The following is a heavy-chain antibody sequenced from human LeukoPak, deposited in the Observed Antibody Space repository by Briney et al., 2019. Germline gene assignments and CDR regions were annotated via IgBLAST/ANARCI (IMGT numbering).Heavy chain of an antibody. V-gene: IGHV4-39*07. Sequence: PSETLSLTCTVSGGSISTSSYYWGWVRQPPGKGLEWIGNIFYSGSTYYSPSLKSRVTISVDTSKNQFSLKLSSVTAADTAMYYCARVTGYVIEDYFDYWGQGTLVTVSS. CDR2: IFYSGST. D-gene: IGHD3-22*01. CDR1: GGSISTSSYY. J-gene: IGHJ4*02. CDR3: ARVTGYVIEDYFDY.